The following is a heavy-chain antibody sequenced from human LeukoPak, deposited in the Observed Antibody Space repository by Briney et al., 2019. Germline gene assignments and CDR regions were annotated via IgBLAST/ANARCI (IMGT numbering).Heavy chain of an antibody. V-gene: IGHV3-21*01. CDR3: ARDNDYTNYY. CDR2: ISSSSSYI. J-gene: IGHJ4*02. D-gene: IGHD4-11*01. CDR1: GFTFSSYN. Sequence: GGSLRLSCAASGFTFSSYNMNWVRQAPGEGLEWVSIISSSSSYIHYADSVKGRFTVSRDNAKSSLFLQMNSLRAEDTAVYYCARDNDYTNYYWGQGTLVTVSS.